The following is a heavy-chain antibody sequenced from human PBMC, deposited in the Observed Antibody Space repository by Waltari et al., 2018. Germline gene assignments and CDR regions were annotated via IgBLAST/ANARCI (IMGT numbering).Heavy chain of an antibody. Sequence: QVQLVQSGAEVKKPGSSVKVSCKASGGTFSSYAISWVRQAPGQGLEWMGGIIPILGTPNYAQKFQGRVTFTAENSTGTAYMGLSSLRSEDTAVYYGASGGWGVLGYFDYWGQGTLVTVSS. CDR3: ASGGWGVLGYFDY. V-gene: IGHV1-69*06. CDR2: IIPILGTP. D-gene: IGHD3-16*01. J-gene: IGHJ4*02. CDR1: GGTFSSYA.